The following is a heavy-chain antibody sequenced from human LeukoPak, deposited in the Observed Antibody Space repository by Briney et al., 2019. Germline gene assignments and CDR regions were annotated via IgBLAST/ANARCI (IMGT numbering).Heavy chain of an antibody. D-gene: IGHD3-10*01. CDR3: GTRRSGRVHFFDY. J-gene: IGHJ4*02. V-gene: IGHV3-23*01. CDR1: GFTFSSFA. Sequence: GGSLRPSCAASGFTFSSFAMYWARQAPGKGLEWVSCISDSGGSTYYADSVKGRFTISRDNSKNTLYLQLNSLRAEDTAVYFCGTRRSGRVHFFDYWGQGTLVTVSS. CDR2: ISDSGGST.